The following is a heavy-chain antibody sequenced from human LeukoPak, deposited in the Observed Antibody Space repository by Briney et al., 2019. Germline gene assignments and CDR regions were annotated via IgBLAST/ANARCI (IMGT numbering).Heavy chain of an antibody. D-gene: IGHD2-2*01. Sequence: GGSLRLSCSDSGFTLSTYWIHWVRQVPGKGLVWVSRINPDGTITTYADSVKGRFTISRDNAKNTLSLEMNSLRAEDTAVYYCASNAPFDYWGQGARVTVSS. CDR3: ASNAPFDY. J-gene: IGHJ4*02. CDR1: GFTLSTYW. V-gene: IGHV3-74*01. CDR2: INPDGTIT.